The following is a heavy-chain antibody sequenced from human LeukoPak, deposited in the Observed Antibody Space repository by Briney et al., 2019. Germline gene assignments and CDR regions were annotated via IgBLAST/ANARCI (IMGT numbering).Heavy chain of an antibody. J-gene: IGHJ4*02. D-gene: IGHD6-13*01. CDR3: ARGFSSSWGVFDY. V-gene: IGHV3-53*01. Sequence: GGSLRLSCAPSGFTVSSNYMSWVRQAPGKGLKWVSVIYSGGSTYYADSVKGRFTISRDNSKNTLYLQMNSLRAEDTAVYYCARGFSSSWGVFDYWGQGTLVTVSS. CDR1: GFTVSSNY. CDR2: IYSGGST.